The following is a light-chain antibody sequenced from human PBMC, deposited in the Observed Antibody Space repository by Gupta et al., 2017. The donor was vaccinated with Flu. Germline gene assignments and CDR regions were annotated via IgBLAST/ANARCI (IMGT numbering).Light chain of an antibody. CDR3: QQRNSYPRT. CDR2: AAS. V-gene: IGKV1-9*01. CDR1: QGINHY. Sequence: SVGDRVTITCRASQGINHYLAWYQQKPGKAPQLLIYAASRLQSGVPLRFSGSGSGTEFTLTISSLQPEDFATYYCQQRNSYPRTFGQGTKVEIK. J-gene: IGKJ1*01.